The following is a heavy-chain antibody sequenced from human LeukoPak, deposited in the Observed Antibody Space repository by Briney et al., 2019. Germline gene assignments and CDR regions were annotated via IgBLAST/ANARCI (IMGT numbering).Heavy chain of an antibody. CDR3: ARDPTSSGSYPNHYFDY. CDR2: IYHSGST. Sequence: SETLSLTCTVSGGSISSGGYYWSWVRQPPGKGLEWIGYIYHSGSTYYNPSLKSRVTISVDRSKNQFSLKLSSVTAADTAVYYCARDPTSSGSYPNHYFDYWGQGTLVTVSS. D-gene: IGHD1-26*01. CDR1: GGSISSGGYY. V-gene: IGHV4-30-2*01. J-gene: IGHJ4*02.